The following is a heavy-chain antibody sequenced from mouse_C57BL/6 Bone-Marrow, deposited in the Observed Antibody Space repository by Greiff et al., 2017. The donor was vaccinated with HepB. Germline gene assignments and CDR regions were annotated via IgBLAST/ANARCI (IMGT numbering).Heavy chain of an antibody. CDR3: ARDGNYLWYFDV. J-gene: IGHJ1*03. D-gene: IGHD2-1*01. CDR2: IYPGSGST. CDR1: GYTFTSYW. Sequence: QVQLQQPGAELVKPGASVKMSCKASGYTFTSYWITWVKQRPGQGLEWIGDIYPGSGSTNYNAKFKSKATLTVDTSSSTAYLQLSSLTSEDSAVYYCARDGNYLWYFDVGGTGTTVTVSS. V-gene: IGHV1-55*01.